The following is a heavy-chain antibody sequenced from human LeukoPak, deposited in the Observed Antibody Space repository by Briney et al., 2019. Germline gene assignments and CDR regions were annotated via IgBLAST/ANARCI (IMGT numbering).Heavy chain of an antibody. CDR2: IYNSGKT. V-gene: IGHV3-53*01. CDR1: GITVNTSY. D-gene: IGHD1-26*01. J-gene: IGHJ1*01. Sequence: GGSLRLSCEVSGITVNTSYLSWVRQAPGRGLEWVSVIYNSGKTFYRDSVKGRFTISRDNAKNSLYLQMNSLRAEDTAVYYCAFLAQYSGSYVYFQHWGQGTLVTVSS. CDR3: AFLAQYSGSYVYFQH.